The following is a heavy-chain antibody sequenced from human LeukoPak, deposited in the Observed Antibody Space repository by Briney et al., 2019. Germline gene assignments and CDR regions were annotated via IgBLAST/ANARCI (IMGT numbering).Heavy chain of an antibody. CDR3: ASGQLLGGNWFDP. Sequence: ASVKVSCKASGYTFTSSYMHWVRQAPGQGLEWMGIINPSGGSTSYAQKFQGRVTMTRDMSTSTVYMELSSLRSEDTAVYYCASGQLLGGNWFDPWGQGTLVTVSS. CDR2: INPSGGST. CDR1: GYTFTSSY. V-gene: IGHV1-46*01. J-gene: IGHJ5*02. D-gene: IGHD2-2*01.